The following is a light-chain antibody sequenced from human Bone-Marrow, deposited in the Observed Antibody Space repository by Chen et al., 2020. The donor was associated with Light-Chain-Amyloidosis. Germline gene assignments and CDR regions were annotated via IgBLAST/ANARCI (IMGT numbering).Light chain of an antibody. Sequence: QSALTQPASVSGSPGQSITISCTGTSSDVGSYNLVSWYQQHPGKAPKLMIYEVSKRPSGVSNRFSGSKSGNTASLTISGLQAEDEADYCCCSYAGSRTFPVFGTGPKVTVL. J-gene: IGLJ1*01. V-gene: IGLV2-23*02. CDR1: SSDVGSYNL. CDR2: EVS. CDR3: CSYAGSRTFPV.